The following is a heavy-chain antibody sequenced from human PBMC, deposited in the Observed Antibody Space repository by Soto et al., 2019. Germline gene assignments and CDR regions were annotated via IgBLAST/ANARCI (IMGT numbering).Heavy chain of an antibody. V-gene: IGHV4-59*08. CDR3: ARTGGFFDWLPPYYFDY. D-gene: IGHD3-9*01. CDR2: IYYSGST. J-gene: IGHJ4*02. Sequence: QVQLQESGPGLVKPSETLSLTCTVSGGSISRYYWSWIRQPPGKGLEWIGYIYYSGSTNYNPSPKSRVTISVDTSKNQFSLKLSSVTAADTAVYYCARTGGFFDWLPPYYFDYWGQGTLVTVSS. CDR1: GGSISRYY.